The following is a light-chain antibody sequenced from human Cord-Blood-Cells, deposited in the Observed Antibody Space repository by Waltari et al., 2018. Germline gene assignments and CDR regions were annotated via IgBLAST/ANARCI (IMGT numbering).Light chain of an antibody. J-gene: IGLJ3*02. Sequence: QSALTQPASVSGSPGQSITISCTGTSSDVGSYNLVSWYQQHPGKAPKLMIDEGSKRPSGVANRFSGSKSGNTASLTISGLQAEDDADYYCCSYAGSSTWVFGGGTKLTVL. CDR3: CSYAGSSTWV. CDR2: EGS. CDR1: SSDVGSYNL. V-gene: IGLV2-23*01.